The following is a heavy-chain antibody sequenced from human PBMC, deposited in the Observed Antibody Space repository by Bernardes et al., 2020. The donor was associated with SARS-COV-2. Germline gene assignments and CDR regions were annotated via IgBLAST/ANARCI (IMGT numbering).Heavy chain of an antibody. CDR1: GFCSRSYA. CDR3: AKDYSVIGQAVYYYGLDV. J-gene: IGHJ6*02. V-gene: IGHV3-23*01. Sequence: RGLLRFSCAASGFCSRSYATSWVRQAPGKGLEWVSTISSSGDATYYADSVKGRLTISRDNSKNPPYLQMNSLRAEDTAVYYCAKDYSVIGQAVYYYGLDVWGQGTTVTVSS. CDR2: ISSSGDAT. D-gene: IGHD4-4*01.